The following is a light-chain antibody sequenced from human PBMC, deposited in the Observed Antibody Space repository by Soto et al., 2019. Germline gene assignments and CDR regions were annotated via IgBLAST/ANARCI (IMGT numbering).Light chain of an antibody. CDR3: QQPCSPPYT. J-gene: IGKJ2*01. CDR2: VAS. V-gene: IGKV1-39*01. CDR1: QSISNS. Sequence: DIQMTQSLSSLSASVGDTVTITCRASQSISNSLSWHQQKPGNSPKFLIYVASTLQRGVPSRFSGSGSGTDFTLTISSLQPEDVAPYYCQQPCSPPYTFGEGTKLEIK.